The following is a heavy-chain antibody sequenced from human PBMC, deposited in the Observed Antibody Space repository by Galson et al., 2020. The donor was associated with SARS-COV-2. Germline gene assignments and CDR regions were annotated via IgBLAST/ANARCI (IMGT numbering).Heavy chain of an antibody. V-gene: IGHV4-31*03. Sequence: ASETLSLTCTVSGGSISSGGYYWSWNRQHPGKGLEWLGYIYYSGSAYYTPSLKSRITISVDTSKNQFSLRLNSVTSADTAMYYCAQVSSGYSDDGERWFDAWGQGTLVTVFS. D-gene: IGHD5-12*01. J-gene: IGHJ5*02. CDR2: IYYSGSA. CDR3: AQVSSGYSDDGERWFDA. CDR1: GGSISSGGYY.